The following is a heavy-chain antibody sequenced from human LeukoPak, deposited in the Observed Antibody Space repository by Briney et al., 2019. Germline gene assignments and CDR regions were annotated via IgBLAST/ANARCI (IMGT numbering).Heavy chain of an antibody. Sequence: GGSLRLSCAASGFTFSNAWMSWVRQAPGKGLEWVGRIKSKTDGGTTDYAAPVKGRFTISRHDSKNTLYLQMNSLKTEDTAVYYCTTSVRAHSPDDYGDYLGLYSYYYMDVWGKGTTVTVSS. CDR2: IKSKTDGGTT. J-gene: IGHJ6*03. CDR1: GFTFSNAW. V-gene: IGHV3-15*01. CDR3: TTSVRAHSPDDYGDYLGLYSYYYMDV. D-gene: IGHD4-17*01.